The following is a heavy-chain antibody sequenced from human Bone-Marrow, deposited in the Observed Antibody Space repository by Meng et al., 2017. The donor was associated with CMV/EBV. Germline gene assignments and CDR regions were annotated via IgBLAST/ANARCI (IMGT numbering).Heavy chain of an antibody. CDR3: ARAKPGDY. Sequence: SGKASSEASGYTFTAYCMHWVRQAPGQGLEWMGWINPNSGGTLYAQKFQGRVTMTRDTSISTAYMELSGLRSDDTAVYYCARAKPGDYWGQGTLVTVSS. V-gene: IGHV1-2*02. J-gene: IGHJ4*02. CDR1: GYTFTAYC. CDR2: INPNSGGT.